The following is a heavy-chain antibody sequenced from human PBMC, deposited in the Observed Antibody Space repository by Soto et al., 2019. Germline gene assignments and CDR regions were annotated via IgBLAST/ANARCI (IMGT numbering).Heavy chain of an antibody. CDR1: GFTFSFFG. Sequence: QVQLVESGGGLVQPGKSLRLSCAASGFTFSFFGMHWVRQAPGKGLEWLAVISYDERNKFYGDSVKGRFTISRDNSRNTVSLQMNSLRPEDTAVYYCAKGGTSYSDPVYSWGQGTLVTVSS. CDR2: ISYDERNK. J-gene: IGHJ4*02. V-gene: IGHV3-30*18. D-gene: IGHD3-16*01. CDR3: AKGGTSYSDPVYS.